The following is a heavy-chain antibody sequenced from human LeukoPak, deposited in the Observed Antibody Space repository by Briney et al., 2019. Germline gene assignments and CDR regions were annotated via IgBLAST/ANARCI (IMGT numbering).Heavy chain of an antibody. CDR3: ARADKYSSPFPVGDY. V-gene: IGHV3-53*01. CDR1: GFTVSSNY. D-gene: IGHD6-6*01. Sequence: GGSLRLSCAASGFTVSSNYMSWVRQAPGKGLEWVSVIYSGGSTYYADSVKGRFTISRDNSKNTLYLQMNSLRAEDTAVYYCARADKYSSPFPVGDYWGQGTLVTVSS. CDR2: IYSGGST. J-gene: IGHJ4*02.